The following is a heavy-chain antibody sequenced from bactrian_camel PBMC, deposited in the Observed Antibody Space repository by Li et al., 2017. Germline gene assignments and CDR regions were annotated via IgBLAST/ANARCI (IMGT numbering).Heavy chain of an antibody. V-gene: IGHV3-3*01. CDR2: PDPTGGPG. D-gene: IGHD6*01. CDR1: GDTASTYS. Sequence: HVQLVESGGGSVQAGESLRLSCTRSGDTASTYSLAWFRQAPGKAREGVAAPDPTGGPGFYLTSVKGRFTISQDNAKNISYLQMNNLKPEDTAVYYCAADGLYGGNWARSLVCAEGTQGTQVTVS. J-gene: IGHJ4*01.